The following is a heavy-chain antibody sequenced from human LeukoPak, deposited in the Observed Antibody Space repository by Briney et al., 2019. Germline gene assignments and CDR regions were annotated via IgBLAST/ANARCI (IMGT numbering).Heavy chain of an antibody. V-gene: IGHV3-30*04. Sequence: GGSLRLSCAASGFTFSSYAMHWVRQAPGKGLEWVAVISYDGSNKYYADSVKGRFTISRDNSKNTLYLQMNRLRAEDTAVYYCASPLQYYDSSGYYRYWGQGTLVTVSS. J-gene: IGHJ4*02. CDR3: ASPLQYYDSSGYYRY. D-gene: IGHD3-22*01. CDR1: GFTFSSYA. CDR2: ISYDGSNK.